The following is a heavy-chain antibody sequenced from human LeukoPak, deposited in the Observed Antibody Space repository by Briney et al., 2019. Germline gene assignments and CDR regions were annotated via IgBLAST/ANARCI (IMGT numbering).Heavy chain of an antibody. CDR2: ISWNSGSI. V-gene: IGHV3-9*01. Sequence: GGSLRLSCAASGFTFDDYAMHWVRQAPGKGLEWVSGISWNSGSIGYADSVKGRFTISRDNAKNSLYLQMNSLRADDTAVYYCVKSRRVGANQRGLFDYWGQGTLVTVSP. CDR1: GFTFDDYA. J-gene: IGHJ4*02. D-gene: IGHD1-26*01. CDR3: VKSRRVGANQRGLFDY.